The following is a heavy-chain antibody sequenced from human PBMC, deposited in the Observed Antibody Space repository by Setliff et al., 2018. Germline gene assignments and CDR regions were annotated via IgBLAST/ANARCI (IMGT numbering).Heavy chain of an antibody. V-gene: IGHV4-59*01. CDR3: AREGGGWFDP. CDR1: GGPISSYY. J-gene: IGHJ5*02. D-gene: IGHD3-16*01. CDR2: IYTSGST. Sequence: SETLSLTCTVSGGPISSYYWSWIRQPPGKGLEWIGYIYTSGSTNYNPSLKCRVTISVDTSRNQFSLKLSSVTAADTAVYDCAREGGGWFDPWGQGTLVTVSS.